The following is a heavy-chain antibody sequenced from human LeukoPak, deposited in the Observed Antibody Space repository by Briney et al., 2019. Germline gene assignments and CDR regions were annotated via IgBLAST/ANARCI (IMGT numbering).Heavy chain of an antibody. CDR2: LNPNSGAT. V-gene: IGHV1-2*02. Sequence: ASVKVSCKASGYTFTGYYIHWVRQAPRQRLEWMGWLNPNSGATNYAQNFQGRVTVTRDTSISTAYMEVSRLRSDDTAVYYCARVQVWGSHRSKEYYGMDVWGQGTTVTVSS. CDR3: ARVQVWGSHRSKEYYGMDV. D-gene: IGHD3-16*02. J-gene: IGHJ6*02. CDR1: GYTFTGYY.